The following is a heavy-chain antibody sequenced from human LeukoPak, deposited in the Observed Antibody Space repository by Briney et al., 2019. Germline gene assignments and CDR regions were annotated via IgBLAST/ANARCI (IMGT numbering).Heavy chain of an antibody. CDR2: INWNGGST. Sequence: PGGSLRLSCAASGFTFDDYGMSWVRQAPGKGLEWVSGINWNGGSTGYADSVKGRFTISRDDSKNTAYLQMNSLKTEDTAVYYCTRRPNPISDKGSDYWGQGTLVTVSS. CDR3: TRRPNPISDKGSDY. V-gene: IGHV3-20*04. CDR1: GFTFDDYG. J-gene: IGHJ4*02. D-gene: IGHD3-3*01.